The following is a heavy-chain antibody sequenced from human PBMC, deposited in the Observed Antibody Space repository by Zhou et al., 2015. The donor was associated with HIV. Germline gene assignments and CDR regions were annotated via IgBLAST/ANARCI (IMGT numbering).Heavy chain of an antibody. CDR2: ISYDGSKY. V-gene: IGHV3-30*03. CDR1: GFAFSDYY. Sequence: QERLVESGGGLVKPGGSLRLSCEASGFAFSDYYMSWIRRAPGKGLEWVAAISYDGSKYYYGDSVKGRFTISRDNSKNTLYLHMNSLRPEDTAVYYCARDKVAALSDAFDIWGQGTVVTVSS. CDR3: ARDKVAALSDAFDI. D-gene: IGHD6-13*01. J-gene: IGHJ3*02.